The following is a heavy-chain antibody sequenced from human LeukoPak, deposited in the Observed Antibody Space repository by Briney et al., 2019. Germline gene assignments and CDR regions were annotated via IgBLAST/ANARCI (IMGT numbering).Heavy chain of an antibody. CDR1: GYTFTSYD. J-gene: IGHJ4*02. CDR3: ARRSQAGGTGIGY. V-gene: IGHV1-8*01. CDR2: MNPNSGNT. D-gene: IGHD6-19*01. Sequence: GASVKVSCKASGYTFTSYDINWVRQATGQGLEWMGWMNPNSGNTGSAQKFQGRLTMTRNTSISTAYMELSSLRSEDTAVYYCARRSQAGGTGIGYWGQGTLATVSS.